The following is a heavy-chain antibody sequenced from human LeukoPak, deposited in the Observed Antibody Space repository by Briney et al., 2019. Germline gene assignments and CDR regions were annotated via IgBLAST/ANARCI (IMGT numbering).Heavy chain of an antibody. CDR1: GGTFSSYA. Sequence: SVKVSCKASGGTFSSYAISWVRQAPGRGLEWMGGIIPIFGTANYAQKFQGRVTITADESTSTAYMELSSLRSEDTAVYYCARDKDSSSWYMNAFDIWGQGTMVTVSS. D-gene: IGHD6-13*01. CDR2: IIPIFGTA. V-gene: IGHV1-69*13. CDR3: ARDKDSSSWYMNAFDI. J-gene: IGHJ3*02.